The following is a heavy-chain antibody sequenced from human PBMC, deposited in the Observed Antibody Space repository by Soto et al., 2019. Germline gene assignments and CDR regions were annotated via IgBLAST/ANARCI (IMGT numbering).Heavy chain of an antibody. D-gene: IGHD2-2*01. CDR3: AKEPEIWTTSSGFDY. J-gene: IGHJ4*01. CDR2: ISYDGSHK. V-gene: IGHV3-30*18. Sequence: PGGSPRLSCAASGFTFNTYGIHWVRQAPGKGLEWVSVISYDGSHKYYADSVKGRFTISRDNSKNTVYLQMNSLRAEDTAVYYCAKEPEIWTTSSGFDYWGQGTLVTVSS. CDR1: GFTFNTYG.